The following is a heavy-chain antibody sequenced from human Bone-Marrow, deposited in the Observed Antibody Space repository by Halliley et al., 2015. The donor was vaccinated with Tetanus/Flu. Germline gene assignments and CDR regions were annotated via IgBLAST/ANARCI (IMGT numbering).Heavy chain of an antibody. Sequence: EIHPWGTTNSPPSLKGRVAFSVDTSKNQFSLKLSSGPAADTAVYYCARAHFDSWRFYYYGLDVWGQGTAVTVSS. CDR2: IHPWGTT. J-gene: IGHJ6*02. V-gene: IGHV4-34*01. D-gene: IGHD3-3*01. CDR3: ARAHFDSWRFYYYGLDV.